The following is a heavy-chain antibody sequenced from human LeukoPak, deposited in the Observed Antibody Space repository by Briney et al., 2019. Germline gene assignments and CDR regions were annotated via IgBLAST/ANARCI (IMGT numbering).Heavy chain of an antibody. V-gene: IGHV3-21*01. CDR2: ISISSNYK. CDR1: GFTFSRYS. CDR3: ARDNYYYYMDV. Sequence: GGSLRLSCAASGFTFSRYSMNWVRQAPGKGLEWVSSISISSNYKYYPDSLKGRFTISRDNAKNSLYLQMNSLRAEDTAVYYCARDNYYYYMDVWGKGTTVTISS. J-gene: IGHJ6*03.